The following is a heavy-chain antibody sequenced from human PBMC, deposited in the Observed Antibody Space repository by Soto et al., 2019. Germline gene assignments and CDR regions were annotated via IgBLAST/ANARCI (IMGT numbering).Heavy chain of an antibody. CDR3: ARGPGKLWGVAIRGYFDY. D-gene: IGHD3-16*01. CDR1: GGSFSGYY. V-gene: IGHV4-34*01. J-gene: IGHJ4*02. CDR2: INQSGST. Sequence: KTSETLSLTCAVYGGSFSGYYWSWIRQPPGKGLEWIGEINQSGSTNYNPSLKSRVTISVDTSKNQFSLKLSSVTAADTAVYYCARGPGKLWGVAIRGYFDYWGQGTLVTVSS.